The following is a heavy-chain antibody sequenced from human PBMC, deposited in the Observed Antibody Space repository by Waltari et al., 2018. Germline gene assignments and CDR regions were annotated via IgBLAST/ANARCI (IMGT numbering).Heavy chain of an antibody. D-gene: IGHD2-15*01. Sequence: QVQLQESGPGLVKPSETLSLTCTVSGGSISSYYWSWIRQPPGKGLEWIGYIYYSGSTNYTPSRKSRVTISVDTSKNQFSLKLSSVTAADTAVYYCARGGNYCSGGSCYSWPLGYWGQGTLVTVSS. CDR1: GGSISSYY. CDR2: IYYSGST. CDR3: ARGGNYCSGGSCYSWPLGY. J-gene: IGHJ4*02. V-gene: IGHV4-59*01.